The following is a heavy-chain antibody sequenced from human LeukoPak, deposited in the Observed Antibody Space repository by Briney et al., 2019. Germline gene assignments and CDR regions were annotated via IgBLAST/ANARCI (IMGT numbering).Heavy chain of an antibody. V-gene: IGHV1-8*02. CDR1: GYTFTSYY. J-gene: IGHJ6*02. CDR3: GAAAGVRNYYYYGMDV. CDR2: MNPNSGNT. Sequence: ASVKVSCKASGYTFTSYYMHWVRQATGQGLEWMGWMNPNSGNTGYAQKFQGRVTMTRNTSISTAYMELSSLRSEDTAVYYCGAAAGVRNYYYYGMDVWGQGTTVTVSS. D-gene: IGHD6-13*01.